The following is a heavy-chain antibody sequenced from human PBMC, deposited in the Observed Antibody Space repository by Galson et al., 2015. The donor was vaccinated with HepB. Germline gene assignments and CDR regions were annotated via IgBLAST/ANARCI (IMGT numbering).Heavy chain of an antibody. CDR2: IYYSGST. CDR3: ASSSPNVHDYGGKGGAFDI. CDR1: GGSISSYY. V-gene: IGHV4-59*08. Sequence: ETLSLTCTVSGGSISSYYWSWIRQPPGKGLEWIGYIYYSGSTNYNPSLKSRVTISVDTSKNQFSLKLSSVTAADTAVYYCASSSPNVHDYGGKGGAFDIWGQGTMVTVSS. D-gene: IGHD4-23*01. J-gene: IGHJ3*02.